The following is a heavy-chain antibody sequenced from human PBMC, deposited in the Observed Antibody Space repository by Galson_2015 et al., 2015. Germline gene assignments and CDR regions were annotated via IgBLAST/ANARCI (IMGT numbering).Heavy chain of an antibody. CDR3: ARGRPHHSSGWWDY. CDR1: GFTFSSYW. D-gene: IGHD6-19*01. Sequence: SLRLSCAASGFTFSSYWMHWVRQAPGKGPVWVSRINSDGSSITYADSVKGRLTISRDNAKNTLYLQMNSLRAEDTAVYYCARGRPHHSSGWWDYWGQGTLVTVSS. V-gene: IGHV3-74*03. J-gene: IGHJ4*02. CDR2: INSDGSSI.